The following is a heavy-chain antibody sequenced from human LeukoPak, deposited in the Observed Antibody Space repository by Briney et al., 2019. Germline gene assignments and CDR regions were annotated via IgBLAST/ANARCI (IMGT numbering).Heavy chain of an antibody. Sequence: GGPLRLSCAASGFTFSSYAMSWVRQAPGKGLEWVSAISGSGGSTYYADSVKGRFTISRDNSKNTLYLQMNSLRAEDTAVYYCAKPLYDILTGYWDPVGYFDYWGQGTLVTVSS. CDR1: GFTFSSYA. CDR2: ISGSGGST. CDR3: AKPLYDILTGYWDPVGYFDY. D-gene: IGHD3-9*01. V-gene: IGHV3-23*01. J-gene: IGHJ4*02.